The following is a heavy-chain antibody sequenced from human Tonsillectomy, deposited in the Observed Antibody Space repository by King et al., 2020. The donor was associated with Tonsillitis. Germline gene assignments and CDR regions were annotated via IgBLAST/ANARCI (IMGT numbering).Heavy chain of an antibody. D-gene: IGHD6-13*01. CDR1: GGSISSGSYY. CDR2: IYTSGNT. CDR3: AGEGSSWVYYYYYYMDV. J-gene: IGHJ6*03. V-gene: IGHV4-61*02. Sequence: VQLQESGPGLVQPSQTLSLTCTVSGGSISSGSYYWSWIRQPAGKGLEWIGRIYTSGNTNYNPSLKSRVTISVDTSKNQFSLKLSSVTAADTAVYYCAGEGSSWVYYYYYYMDVWGKGTTVTVSS.